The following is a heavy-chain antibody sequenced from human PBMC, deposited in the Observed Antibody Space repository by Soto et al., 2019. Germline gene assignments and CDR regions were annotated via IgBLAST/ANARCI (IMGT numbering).Heavy chain of an antibody. V-gene: IGHV1-3*01. CDR1: GYTFSTYA. Sequence: QVQLVQSGAEVKKPGASVKISCKASGYTFSTYAIHWVRQAPGQRLEWMGWITPGSGNRKYSQNFQGRVTIYGDTSASTAFMELSSLTSEDTTVYYCTKAEGGTSWFGGWIYWGQGTLVTVSS. D-gene: IGHD3-10*01. J-gene: IGHJ4*02. CDR3: TKAEGGTSWFGGWIY. CDR2: ITPGSGNR.